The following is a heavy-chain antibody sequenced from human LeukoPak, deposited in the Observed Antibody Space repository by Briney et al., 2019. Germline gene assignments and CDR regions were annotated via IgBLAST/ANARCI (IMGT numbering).Heavy chain of an antibody. CDR2: IRCCSNI. J-gene: IGHJ4*02. CDR3: AGESIAVAAAPFDY. D-gene: IGHD6-19*01. V-gene: IGHV3-48*03. CDR1: GFPFRSYQ. Sequence: GGSLRLSCASSGFPFRSYQMNWVPQAPGKGVEWVSYIRCCSNIYHADSVKGRFNISRDNAKNPLYLQMNSTRAEDTAGYYCAGESIAVAAAPFDYWGQGTLVTVSS.